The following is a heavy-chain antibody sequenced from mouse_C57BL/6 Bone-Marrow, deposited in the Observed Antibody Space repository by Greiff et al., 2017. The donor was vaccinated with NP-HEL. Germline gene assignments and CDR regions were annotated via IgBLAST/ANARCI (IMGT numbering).Heavy chain of an antibody. J-gene: IGHJ1*03. V-gene: IGHV1-81*01. CDR1: GYTFTSYG. CDR3: ARGDWDEDWYFDV. CDR2: IYPRSGNT. Sequence: QVQLQQSGAELARPGASVKLSCKASGYTFTSYGISWVKQRTGQGLEWIGEIYPRSGNTYYNEKFKGKATLTADKSSSTAYMELRSLTSEDSAVYFCARGDWDEDWYFDVWGTGTTVTVS. D-gene: IGHD4-1*01.